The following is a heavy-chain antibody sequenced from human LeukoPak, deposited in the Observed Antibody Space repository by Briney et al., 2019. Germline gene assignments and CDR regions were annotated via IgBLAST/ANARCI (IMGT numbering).Heavy chain of an antibody. V-gene: IGHV3-53*01. D-gene: IGHD5-18*01. J-gene: IGHJ4*02. CDR1: GLTVNNNY. CDR3: MTAAGYNFGQY. Sequence: GGSLRLSCAASGLTVNNNYMNWVRQAPGKGLEWVSALYIGGNTCYADSVRGRFTISRDNSKNTLYLQMNSLRAEDTAIYYCMTAAGYNFGQYWGQGTLVTVSS. CDR2: LYIGGNT.